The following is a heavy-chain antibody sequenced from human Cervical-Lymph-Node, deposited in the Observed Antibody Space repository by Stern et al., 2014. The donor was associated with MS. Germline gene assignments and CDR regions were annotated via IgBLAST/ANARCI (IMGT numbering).Heavy chain of an antibody. CDR3: ARTGSSYALDV. V-gene: IGHV1-8*01. CDR2: MVPTSGVT. D-gene: IGHD3-10*01. J-gene: IGHJ6*02. CDR1: GYTFTSYD. Sequence: QVQLVQSGADVKKPGASVKVSCKASGYTFTSYDINWVRQATGQGLELMGWMVPTSGVTDYAQKFQGRVTLTRDTSTSTAYMELSSLRSDGTAVYYCARTGSSYALDVWGQGTTVIVSS.